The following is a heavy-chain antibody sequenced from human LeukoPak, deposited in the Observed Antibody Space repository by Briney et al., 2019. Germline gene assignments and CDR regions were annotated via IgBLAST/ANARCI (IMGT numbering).Heavy chain of an antibody. D-gene: IGHD5-24*01. Sequence: PGGSLRLSCAASGFTFSSYSMNWVRQAPGKGLEWVSYISSSSSTIYYADSVKGRFTISRDNAKNSLYLQMNSLRDEDTAVYYCARGVEMATIPYYYYYYGMDVWGQGTTVTVSS. CDR2: ISSSSSTI. J-gene: IGHJ6*02. CDR1: GFTFSSYS. V-gene: IGHV3-48*02. CDR3: ARGVEMATIPYYYYYYGMDV.